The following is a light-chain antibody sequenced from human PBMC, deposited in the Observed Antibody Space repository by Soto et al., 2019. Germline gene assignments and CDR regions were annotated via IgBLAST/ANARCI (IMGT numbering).Light chain of an antibody. CDR3: HQYCSSLYT. CDR1: QSVSSSY. J-gene: IGKJ2*01. CDR2: GAS. Sequence: EIVLTQSPGTLSLSPGERATLSCRASQSVSSSYLAWYQQKPGQDPRLLIYGASSRATGIPDRFSGSGSGTDFTLTISRLEPEDFAVYYCHQYCSSLYTFGQGTKLEIK. V-gene: IGKV3-20*01.